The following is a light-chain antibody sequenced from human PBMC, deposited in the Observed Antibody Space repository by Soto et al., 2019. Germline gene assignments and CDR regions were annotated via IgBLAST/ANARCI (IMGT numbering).Light chain of an antibody. Sequence: EIVMTQSPATLSVSPGESATLSCRASQRISRNLAWYQQKPGQAPRLLIYDAYNRATGIPPRFSGSGSGTDFTLTISSLEPEDSAVYYCQQRHMWPITFGQGTRLEI. V-gene: IGKV3-11*01. CDR3: QQRHMWPIT. CDR1: QRISRN. CDR2: DAY. J-gene: IGKJ5*01.